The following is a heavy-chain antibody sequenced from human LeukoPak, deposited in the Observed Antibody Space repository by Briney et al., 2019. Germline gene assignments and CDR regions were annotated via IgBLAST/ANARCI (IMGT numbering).Heavy chain of an antibody. Sequence: PGGSLRLSCAASGFTFSSYSMNWVRQAPGEGLEWVSYISSSSSTIYYADSVKGRFTISRDNAKNSPYLQMNSLRAEDTAVYYCARDRGYDFWSGYYHAFDIWGQGTMVTVSS. CDR3: ARDRGYDFWSGYYHAFDI. V-gene: IGHV3-48*01. D-gene: IGHD3-3*01. CDR2: ISSSSSTI. J-gene: IGHJ3*02. CDR1: GFTFSSYS.